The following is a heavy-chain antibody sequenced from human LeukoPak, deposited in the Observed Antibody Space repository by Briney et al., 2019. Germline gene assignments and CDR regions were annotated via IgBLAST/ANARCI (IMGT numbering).Heavy chain of an antibody. D-gene: IGHD2-2*01. CDR1: GFTISSYA. Sequence: GGSLRLSCAASGFTISSYAMSWVRQAPGKGLEWASAISGSGGSTYYTDSVKGRFTISRDNSKNTLYLQMNSLRAEDTAVYYCAKDQDIVVVPWFDPWGQGTLVTVSS. CDR2: ISGSGGST. V-gene: IGHV3-23*01. J-gene: IGHJ5*02. CDR3: AKDQDIVVVPWFDP.